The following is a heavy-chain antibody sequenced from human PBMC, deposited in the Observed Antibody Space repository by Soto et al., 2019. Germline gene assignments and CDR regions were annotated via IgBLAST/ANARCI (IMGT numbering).Heavy chain of an antibody. Sequence: GGSLRLSCAASGFTFISHAMTWVRQAPGKGLEWVSSTTDNGGRSYYLDSVKGRFSISRDNPKNTLYLQMNSLRAEDTAVYYCAREASGGSAFDTWGQGTMVTVSS. CDR2: TTDNGGRS. J-gene: IGHJ3*02. CDR1: GFTFISHA. V-gene: IGHV3-23*01. D-gene: IGHD3-10*01. CDR3: AREASGGSAFDT.